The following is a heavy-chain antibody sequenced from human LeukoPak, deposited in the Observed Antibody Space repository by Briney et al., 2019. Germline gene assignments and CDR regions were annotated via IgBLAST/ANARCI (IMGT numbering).Heavy chain of an antibody. J-gene: IGHJ4*02. Sequence: GGSLRLSCAVSGFTFSDHYMDWVRQAPGKGLEWVGRSRNRAKSYTTDYAASVKGRFTISRDDSKSTLYLQMKSLETEDTAVYYCSRDATGDHWGQGTLVSVSS. CDR3: SRDATGDH. V-gene: IGHV3-72*01. CDR1: GFTFSDHY. CDR2: SRNRAKSYTT.